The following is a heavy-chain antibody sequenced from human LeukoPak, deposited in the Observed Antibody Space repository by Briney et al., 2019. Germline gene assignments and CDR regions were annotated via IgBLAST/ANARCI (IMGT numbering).Heavy chain of an antibody. V-gene: IGHV1-8*01. CDR3: ARGLEYFYDSSGYYHRSEIDY. CDR1: GYTFTSYD. CDR2: MNPNSGNT. D-gene: IGHD3-22*01. Sequence: ASVKVSCKASGYTFTSYDINWVRQATGQGLEWMGWMNPNSGNTGYAQKFHGRVTMTRNTSISTAYMELSSLRSEDTAVYYCARGLEYFYDSSGYYHRSEIDYWGQGTLVTVSS. J-gene: IGHJ4*02.